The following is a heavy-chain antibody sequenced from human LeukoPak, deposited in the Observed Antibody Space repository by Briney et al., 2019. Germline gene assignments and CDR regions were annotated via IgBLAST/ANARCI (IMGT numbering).Heavy chain of an antibody. CDR3: AKASTYYYYMDV. CDR1: GFTVSGDY. CDR2: MYTGGAT. Sequence: GGSLRLSCAVSGFTVSGDYMSWVRQAPGKGLEWVSVMYTGGATYYADSVKGRFTVSRDNSKNTLYLQMNSLRAEDTAVYYCAKASTYYYYMDVWGKGTTVTISS. V-gene: IGHV3-53*05. J-gene: IGHJ6*03.